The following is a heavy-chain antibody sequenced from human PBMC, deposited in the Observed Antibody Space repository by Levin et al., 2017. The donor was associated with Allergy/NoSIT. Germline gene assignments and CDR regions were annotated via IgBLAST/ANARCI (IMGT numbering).Heavy chain of an antibody. V-gene: IGHV1-2*06. CDR2: INPNSGGT. CDR1: GYTFTGYY. J-gene: IGHJ4*02. D-gene: IGHD3-10*01. CDR3: ARDTSYYGSGSYYF. Sequence: ASVKVSCKASGYTFTGYYMHWVRQAPGQGLEWMGRINPNSGGTNYAQKFQGRVTMTRDTSISTAYMELSRLRSDDTAVYYCARDTSYYGSGSYYFWGQGTLVTVSS.